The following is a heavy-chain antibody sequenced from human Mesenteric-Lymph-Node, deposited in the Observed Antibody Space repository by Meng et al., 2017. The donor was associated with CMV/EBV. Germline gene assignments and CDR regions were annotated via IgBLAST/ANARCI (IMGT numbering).Heavy chain of an antibody. V-gene: IGHV1-8*03. D-gene: IGHD2-2*01. Sequence: ASVKVSCKASGYTFTGNYLHWVRQATGQGLEWMGWMNPNSGNTGYAQKFQGRVTITRNTSISTAYMELSSLRSEGTAVYYCARGDIVVVPASGMDVWGQGTTVTVS. CDR3: ARGDIVVVPASGMDV. CDR1: GYTFTGNY. J-gene: IGHJ6*02. CDR2: MNPNSGNT.